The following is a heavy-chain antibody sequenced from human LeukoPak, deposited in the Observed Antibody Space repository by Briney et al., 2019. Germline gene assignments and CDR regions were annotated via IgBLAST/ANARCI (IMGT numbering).Heavy chain of an antibody. Sequence: PGGSLRLSCAASGFTFSIYWLTWVRQAPGKGLEWVANINHDGSEKYYVDSVKGRFTISRDNAKNSLFLQMKSLRAEDTAVYYCARDWLGPFDYWGQGTLVTVSS. J-gene: IGHJ4*02. V-gene: IGHV3-7*04. CDR1: GFTFSIYW. D-gene: IGHD3-10*01. CDR2: INHDGSEK. CDR3: ARDWLGPFDY.